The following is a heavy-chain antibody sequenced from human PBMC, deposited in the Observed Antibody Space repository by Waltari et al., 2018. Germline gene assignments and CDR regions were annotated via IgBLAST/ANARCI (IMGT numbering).Heavy chain of an antibody. D-gene: IGHD4-4*01. CDR2: ISWNSGAI. CDR3: AKDVGKGDDYNVDYFDY. J-gene: IGHJ4*02. CDR1: GFTFHAYA. V-gene: IGHV3-9*01. Sequence: EVQVVESGGGLAQPGGSLRLSCAASGFTFHAYAMHWVRQVPGKGLGWGTGISWNSGAIGYAASVRGRFTTSRDDAKNSLYLHMNSLRPEDTAFYYCAKDVGKGDDYNVDYFDYWGQGTLVTVSS.